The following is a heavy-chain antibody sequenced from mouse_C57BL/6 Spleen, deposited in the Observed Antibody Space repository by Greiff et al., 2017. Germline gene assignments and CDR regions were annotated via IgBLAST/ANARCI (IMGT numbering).Heavy chain of an antibody. Sequence: QVQLQQSGAELAKPGASVKLSCKASGYTFTSYWMHWVKQRPGQGLEWIGCINPSSGYTKCNQKFKDKATLTADKSSSTAYMQLSSLTYEDSAVYYCASQPGGYAMDYWGQGTSVTVSS. D-gene: IGHD6-1*01. CDR1: GYTFTSYW. CDR3: ASQPGGYAMDY. J-gene: IGHJ4*01. CDR2: INPSSGYT. V-gene: IGHV1-7*01.